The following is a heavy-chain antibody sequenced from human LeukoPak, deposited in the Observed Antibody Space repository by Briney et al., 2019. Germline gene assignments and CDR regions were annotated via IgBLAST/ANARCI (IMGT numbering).Heavy chain of an antibody. CDR2: ISGSGGST. CDR3: AKAVTYYYDSSGAYYFDY. D-gene: IGHD3-22*01. CDR1: GFTFSSYA. Sequence: GGSLRLSCAASGFTFSSYAMSWVRQAPGKGLEWVSAISGSGGSTYYADSGKGRFTISRDNSKNTLYLQMNSLRAEDTAVYYCAKAVTYYYDSSGAYYFDYWRQGTLVTVSS. J-gene: IGHJ4*02. V-gene: IGHV3-23*01.